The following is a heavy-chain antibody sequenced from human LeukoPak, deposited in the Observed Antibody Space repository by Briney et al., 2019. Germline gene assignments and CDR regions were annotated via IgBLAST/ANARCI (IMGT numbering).Heavy chain of an antibody. D-gene: IGHD5-24*01. CDR1: GYTFSSYG. Sequence: ASVKVSCKASGYTFSSYGITWVRQAPGQGLEWMGWISPYNGNTNYALKLQGRVTMTTDTSTSTAYMEVRSLRYDDTAVYYCARDWGRDGVDSWGQGTLVTVSS. V-gene: IGHV1-18*01. CDR2: ISPYNGNT. J-gene: IGHJ4*02. CDR3: ARDWGRDGVDS.